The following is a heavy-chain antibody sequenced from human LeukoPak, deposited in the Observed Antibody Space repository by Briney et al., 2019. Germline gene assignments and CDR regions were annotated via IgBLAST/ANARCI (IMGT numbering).Heavy chain of an antibody. J-gene: IGHJ4*02. D-gene: IGHD4-17*01. CDR1: GFTFSSYA. Sequence: GGSLRLSCAASGFTFSSYAMSWVCQAPGKGLEWVSAISGSGGSTYYADSVKGRFTISRDNSKNTLYLQMNSLRAEDTAVYYCASMTTVTYTTFDYWGQPTLVTVSS. CDR2: ISGSGGST. CDR3: ASMTTVTYTTFDY. V-gene: IGHV3-23*01.